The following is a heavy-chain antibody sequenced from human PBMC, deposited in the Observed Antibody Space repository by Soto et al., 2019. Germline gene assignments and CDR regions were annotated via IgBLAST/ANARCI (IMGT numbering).Heavy chain of an antibody. CDR2: ISASGGST. D-gene: IGHD3-22*01. Sequence: PGGSLRLSCAASGFTFSIYAMSWVRQAPGKGLEWVSAISASGGSTYYADSVKGRFAFSRDNSKNTLYLQMNSLRADDTAVYYSAKDRDPKRYYYDSYDPFDYWGQGALVTVSS. CDR1: GFTFSIYA. V-gene: IGHV3-23*01. J-gene: IGHJ4*02. CDR3: AKDRDPKRYYYDSYDPFDY.